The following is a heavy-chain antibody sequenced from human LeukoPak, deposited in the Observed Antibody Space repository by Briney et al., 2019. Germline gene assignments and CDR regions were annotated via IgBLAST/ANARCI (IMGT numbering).Heavy chain of an antibody. J-gene: IGHJ4*02. CDR3: AKGVAAARPHYFDD. D-gene: IGHD6-6*01. CDR2: ISNSGGST. V-gene: IGHV3-23*01. Sequence: GGSLRLSCAASGFTFSSYAMTWVRQAPGKGLEWVSCISNSGGSTYYTDSVKGRFTISRDNSKNTLYLQVNSLRAEDTAVYYGAKGVAAARPHYFDDWGQGALVTVSS. CDR1: GFTFSSYA.